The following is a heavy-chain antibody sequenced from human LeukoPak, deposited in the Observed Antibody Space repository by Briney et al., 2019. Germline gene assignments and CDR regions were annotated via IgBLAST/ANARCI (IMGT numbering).Heavy chain of an antibody. CDR1: GYSISSGYY. D-gene: IGHD2-2*01. V-gene: IGHV4-38-2*02. CDR2: VYHSGST. Sequence: SETLSLTCTVSGYSISSGYYWGWIRQPPGKGPEWIGSVYHSGSTYYNPSLKSRVTISVDTSKNQFSLNLSSVTAADTAVYYCAREGAYCSSTSCYAFDIWGQGTMVTVSS. CDR3: AREGAYCSSTSCYAFDI. J-gene: IGHJ3*02.